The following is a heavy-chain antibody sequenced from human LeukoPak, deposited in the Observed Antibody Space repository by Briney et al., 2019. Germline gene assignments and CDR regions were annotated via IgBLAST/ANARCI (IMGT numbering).Heavy chain of an antibody. D-gene: IGHD4-23*01. CDR3: AKDKGNYYFDY. J-gene: IGHJ4*01. CDR1: GFTFSSYG. Sequence: GRSLRLSCAASGFTFSSYGMHWVRQAPGKGLEWVAVISYDGSNKYYADSVKGRFTISRDDSKNTVYLQMNNLRAEDTAAYFCAKDKGNYYFDYWGQGTLVTVSS. V-gene: IGHV3-30*18. CDR2: ISYDGSNK.